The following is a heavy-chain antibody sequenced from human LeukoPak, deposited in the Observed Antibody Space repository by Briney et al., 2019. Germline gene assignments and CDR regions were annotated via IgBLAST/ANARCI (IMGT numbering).Heavy chain of an antibody. V-gene: IGHV3-64*04. CDR3: AKVIEGGGWYTGPFDY. CDR1: RFSLSSYN. Sequence: VGSLRLSCSASRFSLSSYNMHWVRQAPGKGLEFVSGVSSDWGTTDYADSARDRFTISRDNSKNTLYLQMNSLRAEDTAVYYCAKVIEGGGWYTGPFDYWGQGTLVTVSS. CDR2: VSSDWGTT. D-gene: IGHD6-19*01. J-gene: IGHJ4*02.